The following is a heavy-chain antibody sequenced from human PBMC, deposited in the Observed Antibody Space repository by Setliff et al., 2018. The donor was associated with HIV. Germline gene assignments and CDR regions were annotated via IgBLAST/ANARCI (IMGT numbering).Heavy chain of an antibody. CDR2: INPSAGST. J-gene: IGHJ3*02. D-gene: IGHD6-6*01. CDR3: ARGKQMSRRSDAFDI. CDR1: GYTFNSAY. V-gene: IGHV1-46*02. Sequence: ASVKVSCKASGYTFNSAYINWVRQAPGQGLEWMGIINPSAGSTSYAQRFQDRVTMTTDTSTSTVYMELSGLKSEDTAMYYCARGKQMSRRSDAFDIWGQGTKVTVSS.